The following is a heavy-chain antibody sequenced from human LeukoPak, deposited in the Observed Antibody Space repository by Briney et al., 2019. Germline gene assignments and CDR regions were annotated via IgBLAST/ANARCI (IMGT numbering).Heavy chain of an antibody. CDR2: TYSGGST. D-gene: IGHD3-16*01. Sequence: GGSLRLSCAASGFTVSSNYMSWVRQAPGKGLEWVSFTYSGGSTYFADSVKGRFTISRDNSKNTLYLQMNSLRAEDTAVYYCARVGAVGGVFRAFDLWGQGTMVTVSS. CDR1: GFTVSSNY. J-gene: IGHJ3*01. CDR3: ARVGAVGGVFRAFDL. V-gene: IGHV3-66*01.